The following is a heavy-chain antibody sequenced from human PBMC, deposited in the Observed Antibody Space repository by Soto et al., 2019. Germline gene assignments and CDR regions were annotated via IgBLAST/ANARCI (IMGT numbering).Heavy chain of an antibody. Sequence: ALVKVSCKASGYTFTGYYMHWVRQAPGQGLEWVGWIDPNSGGTDYAQKFQGRVTMTRGTSISTAYMELSRLRVDDTAVYYCARVMSGSYLGHGYYFDYWGQGTLVTV. J-gene: IGHJ4*02. CDR2: IDPNSGGT. D-gene: IGHD1-26*01. CDR3: ARVMSGSYLGHGYYFDY. V-gene: IGHV1-2*02. CDR1: GYTFTGYY.